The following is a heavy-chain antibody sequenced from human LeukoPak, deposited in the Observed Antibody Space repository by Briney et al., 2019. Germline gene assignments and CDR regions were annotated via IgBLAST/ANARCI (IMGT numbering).Heavy chain of an antibody. CDR1: GFTFSSYG. V-gene: IGHV3-33*01. D-gene: IGHD1-26*01. Sequence: PGGSLRLSCAASGFTFSSYGMHWVRQAPGKGLEWVAIIWYGGSNKYYADSVKGRFTISRDNSKNTLYLQMNSLRAEDTAVYYCARDKLGAYFDYWGQGTLVTVSS. CDR2: IWYGGSNK. CDR3: ARDKLGAYFDY. J-gene: IGHJ4*02.